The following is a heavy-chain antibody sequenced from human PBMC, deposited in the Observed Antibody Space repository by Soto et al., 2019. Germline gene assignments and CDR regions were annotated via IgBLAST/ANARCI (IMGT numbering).Heavy chain of an antibody. J-gene: IGHJ6*02. CDR3: ARVSVGYYGSGSYYNSHSYYYGMDV. CDR2: IYFRGST. V-gene: IGHV4-59*01. Sequence: SETLALTCTVSGGSINSYDWSWIRQPPGKRQEWIGYIYFRGSTNYNPSLKSRITISVDTSKNQFSLKLNSATAADTAMYYCARVSVGYYGSGSYYNSHSYYYGMDVWGQRTTVTVSS. CDR1: GGSINSYD. D-gene: IGHD3-10*01.